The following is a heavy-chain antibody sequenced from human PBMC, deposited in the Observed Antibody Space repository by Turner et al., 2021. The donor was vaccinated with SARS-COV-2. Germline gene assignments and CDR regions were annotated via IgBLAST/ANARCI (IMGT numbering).Heavy chain of an antibody. CDR2: ISWNSGSI. J-gene: IGHJ4*02. CDR3: AKDIGSGYGDYFDY. V-gene: IGHV3-9*01. CDR1: GFTFDDYA. D-gene: IGHD4-17*01. Sequence: EVQLVESGGGLVQPGRSLRLSCAASGFTFDDYAMHWVRQAPGKVLEWVSGISWNSGSIGYADSVKGRFTISRYNAKNSLYLQMNSLRAEDTALYYCAKDIGSGYGDYFDYWGQGTLVTVSS.